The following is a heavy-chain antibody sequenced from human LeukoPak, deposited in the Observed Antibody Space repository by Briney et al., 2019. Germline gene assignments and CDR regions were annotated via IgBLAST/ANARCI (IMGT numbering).Heavy chain of an antibody. V-gene: IGHV3-21*01. J-gene: IGHJ4*02. D-gene: IGHD2-2*01. CDR2: ISSSSSYI. CDR1: GFTFSSYS. Sequence: GGSLRLSCAASGFTFSSYSMNWVRQAPGKGLEWVSSISSSSSYIYYADSVKGRFTISRDNAKNSLCLQMNSLRAEDTAVYYSARDHGDVVVPAASPLDYWGQGTLVTVSS. CDR3: ARDHGDVVVPAASPLDY.